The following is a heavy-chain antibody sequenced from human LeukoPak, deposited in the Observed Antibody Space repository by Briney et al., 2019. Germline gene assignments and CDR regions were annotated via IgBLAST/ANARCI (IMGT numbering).Heavy chain of an antibody. D-gene: IGHD3-22*01. Sequence: ASVKVSCKASGYTFTGYYMHWVRQPPGQGLEWMGWINPNSGGTNYAQKFQGRVTMTRNTSISKAYMELSRLRSDDTAVYYCARSMIVVVITMNNDAFDIWGQGTMVTVSS. J-gene: IGHJ3*02. V-gene: IGHV1-2*02. CDR1: GYTFTGYY. CDR2: INPNSGGT. CDR3: ARSMIVVVITMNNDAFDI.